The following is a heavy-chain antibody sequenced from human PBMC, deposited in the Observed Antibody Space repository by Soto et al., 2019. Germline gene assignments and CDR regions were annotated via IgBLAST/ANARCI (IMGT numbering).Heavy chain of an antibody. V-gene: IGHV3-23*01. Sequence: GESLKISCAASGFTFNSYAMSWVRQAPGKGLDWASAISGRGGSTYYADSGKVRFTISRDNSKNTLYLQMISLRAEDMAVYYCANDLPGDVFDIWGQGTMVTVSS. CDR3: ANDLPGDVFDI. CDR1: GFTFNSYA. J-gene: IGHJ3*02. CDR2: ISGRGGST.